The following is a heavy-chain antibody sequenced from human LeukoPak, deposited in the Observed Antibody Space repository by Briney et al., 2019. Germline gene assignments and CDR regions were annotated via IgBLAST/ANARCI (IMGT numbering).Heavy chain of an antibody. D-gene: IGHD3-22*01. Sequence: ASVKVSCKASGYTFTSYYMHWVRQAPGQGLEWMGIINPSGGSTSYAQKFQGRVTMTRDTSTSTVYMELSSLRSEDTAVYYCARDSAYYYDSSGAHYFDYWGQGTLVTVSS. CDR3: ARDSAYYYDSSGAHYFDY. CDR1: GYTFTSYY. J-gene: IGHJ4*02. V-gene: IGHV1-46*01. CDR2: INPSGGST.